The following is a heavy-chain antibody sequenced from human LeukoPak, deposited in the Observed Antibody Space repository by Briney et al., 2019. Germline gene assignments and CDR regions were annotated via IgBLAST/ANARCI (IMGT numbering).Heavy chain of an antibody. CDR1: GYTFTSYD. D-gene: IGHD3-10*01. CDR3: ARSQWFGDLVDY. J-gene: IGHJ4*02. V-gene: IGHV1-8*01. Sequence: GASVKVSCKASGYTFTSYDTNWVRQATGQGLEWMGWMNPNSGNTGYAQKFQGRVTMTRNTSISTAYMELSSLRSEDTAVYYCARSQWFGDLVDYWGQGTLVTVSS. CDR2: MNPNSGNT.